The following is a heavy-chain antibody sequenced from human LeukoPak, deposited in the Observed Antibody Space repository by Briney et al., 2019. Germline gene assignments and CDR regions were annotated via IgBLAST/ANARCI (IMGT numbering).Heavy chain of an antibody. D-gene: IGHD2-2*01. CDR2: IYYSGST. Sequence: SETLSLTCTVSGGSISSYYWSWIRQPPGKGLEWIGYIYYSGSTNYNPSLKSRVTISVDTSKNQFSLKLSSVTAADTAVYYCARVRYQLPRGVYYYYYYMDVWGKGTTVTVSS. V-gene: IGHV4-59*12. CDR1: GGSISSYY. J-gene: IGHJ6*03. CDR3: ARVRYQLPRGVYYYYYYMDV.